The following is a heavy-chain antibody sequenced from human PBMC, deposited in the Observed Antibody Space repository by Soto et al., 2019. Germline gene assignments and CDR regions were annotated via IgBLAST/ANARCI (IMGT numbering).Heavy chain of an antibody. CDR3: ARDPAAAGTAEYFQH. J-gene: IGHJ1*01. D-gene: IGHD6-13*01. Sequence: SETLSLTCAVSGGSISSSNWWSWVRQPPGKGLEWIGEIYHSGSTNYNPSLKSRVTISVDKSKNQFSLKLSSVTAADTAVYYCARDPAAAGTAEYFQHWGQGTLVTVSS. V-gene: IGHV4-4*02. CDR1: GGSISSSNW. CDR2: IYHSGST.